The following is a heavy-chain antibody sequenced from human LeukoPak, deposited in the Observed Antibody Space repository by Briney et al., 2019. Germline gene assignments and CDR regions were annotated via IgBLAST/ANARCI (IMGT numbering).Heavy chain of an antibody. J-gene: IGHJ4*02. V-gene: IGHV4-59*08. CDR1: GGSISSYY. CDR2: IYYSGST. D-gene: IGHD2-8*02. CDR3: AGHHPRNTVDF. Sequence: SETLSLTCTVSGGSISSYYWSWLRQPPGKGLEWIGYIYYSGSTNYNPSLKSRVTISVDTSKNQFSLKLSSVTAADTAVYYCAGHHPRNTVDFWGQGTLVTVSS.